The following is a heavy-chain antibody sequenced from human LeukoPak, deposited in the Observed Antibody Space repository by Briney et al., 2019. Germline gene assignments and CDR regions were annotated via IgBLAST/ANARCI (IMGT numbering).Heavy chain of an antibody. Sequence: GGSLRLSCAVSGFTFSSYWMHWVRHAPGKGLVWVSRTNSDGSSTRYADSVKGRFTISRDNAKNTLYLQMNSLRAEDTAVYYCARDIVVVDSYYFDYWGQGTLVTVSS. D-gene: IGHD3-22*01. CDR2: TNSDGSST. V-gene: IGHV3-74*01. J-gene: IGHJ4*02. CDR3: ARDIVVVDSYYFDY. CDR1: GFTFSSYW.